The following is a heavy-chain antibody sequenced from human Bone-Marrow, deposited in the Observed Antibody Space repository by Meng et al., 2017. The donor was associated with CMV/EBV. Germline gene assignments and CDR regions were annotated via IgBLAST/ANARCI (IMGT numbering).Heavy chain of an antibody. Sequence: ASVKVSCKASGYTFTGYYMHWVRQAPGQGLEWMGWINPNSGDTNYAQKFQGRVTMTRDTAISTGYMELSRLRSDDTAVDYCARVSHSSSGWRGPFDYWGQGTVVTVSS. J-gene: IGHJ4*02. V-gene: IGHV1-2*02. CDR1: GYTFTGYY. D-gene: IGHD6-19*01. CDR3: ARVSHSSSGWRGPFDY. CDR2: INPNSGDT.